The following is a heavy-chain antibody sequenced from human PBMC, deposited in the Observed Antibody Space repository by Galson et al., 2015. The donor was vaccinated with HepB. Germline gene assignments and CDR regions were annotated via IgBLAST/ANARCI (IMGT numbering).Heavy chain of an antibody. CDR2: ISSSSSYI. CDR3: ARVYDADYALGY. D-gene: IGHD4-17*01. CDR1: GFTFSSYS. J-gene: IGHJ4*02. Sequence: SLRLSCAASGFTFSSYSMNWVRQAPGKGLEWVSSISSSSSYIYYADSVKGRFTISRDNAKNSLYLQMNSLRAEDTAVYYCARVYDADYALGYWGQGTLVTVSS. V-gene: IGHV3-21*01.